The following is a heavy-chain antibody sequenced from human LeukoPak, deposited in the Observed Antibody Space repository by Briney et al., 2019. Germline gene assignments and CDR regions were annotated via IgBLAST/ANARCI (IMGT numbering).Heavy chain of an antibody. CDR2: ISWNRCTI. J-gene: IGHJ4*02. CDR3: ATDRRTKYCSSSDCHRAWSFDY. Sequence: GWSLRLSCAASGFTFDDYAMHWVRQAPGKGLEWVSGISWNRCTICYADSVKGRFTISRDNAKNSLYLQMNSLRAEDTALYYCATDRRTKYCSSSDCHRAWSFDYWGQGTLVTVSS. V-gene: IGHV3-9*01. D-gene: IGHD2-2*02. CDR1: GFTFDDYA.